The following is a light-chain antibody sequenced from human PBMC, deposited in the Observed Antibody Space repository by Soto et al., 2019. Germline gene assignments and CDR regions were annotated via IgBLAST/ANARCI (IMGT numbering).Light chain of an antibody. J-gene: IGLJ3*02. CDR1: SSDVGGYDY. CDR2: EVN. Sequence: QSALTQPRSVSGSPGQSVTMSCTGTSSDVGGYDYVSWYQQIPGKAPKLIIFEVNRRPSGVSDRFSGSKSGNTASLTISGLQAEDEGDFFCCSYAGNGAWVFGGGTKLTVL. V-gene: IGLV2-11*01. CDR3: CSYAGNGAWV.